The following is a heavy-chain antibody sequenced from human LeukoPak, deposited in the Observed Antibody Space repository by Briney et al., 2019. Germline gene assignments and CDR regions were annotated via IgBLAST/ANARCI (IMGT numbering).Heavy chain of an antibody. D-gene: IGHD5-12*01. V-gene: IGHV1-8*01. Sequence: ASVKVSCKASGYSFTSYDINWVRQATGQGLEWMGWMNPNSGNTGYAQKFQGRVTMTRNTSISTAYMELSSLRSEDTAVYYCARSDRHIVATSGVDYWGQGTLVTVSS. CDR2: MNPNSGNT. CDR1: GYSFTSYD. J-gene: IGHJ4*02. CDR3: ARSDRHIVATSGVDY.